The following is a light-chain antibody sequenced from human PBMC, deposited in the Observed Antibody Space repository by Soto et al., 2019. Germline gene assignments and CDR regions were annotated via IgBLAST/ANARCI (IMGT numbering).Light chain of an antibody. CDR3: QQSYSTPWT. Sequence: DIQMTQSPSSLSASVGDRVTITCRASQSISNYLSWYQQIPGKAPKLLIYAASTLRSGFSSRFSCSGSGTDFTLTISSLQPEDFATYYCQQSYSTPWTFGQGTKVEIK. CDR2: AAS. V-gene: IGKV1-39*01. J-gene: IGKJ1*01. CDR1: QSISNY.